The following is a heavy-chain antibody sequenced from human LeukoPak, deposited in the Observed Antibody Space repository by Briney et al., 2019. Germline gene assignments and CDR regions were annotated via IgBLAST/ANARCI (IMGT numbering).Heavy chain of an antibody. CDR3: ARGWTFDY. Sequence: PGGSLRLSCAASGFTFSSSAMSWVRQAPGKGLEWVANIKQDGSEKYYVDSVKGRFTISRDNAKNSLYLQMNSLRAEDTAVYYCARGWTFDYWGQGTLVTVSS. J-gene: IGHJ4*02. CDR2: IKQDGSEK. CDR1: GFTFSSSA. D-gene: IGHD3/OR15-3a*01. V-gene: IGHV3-7*01.